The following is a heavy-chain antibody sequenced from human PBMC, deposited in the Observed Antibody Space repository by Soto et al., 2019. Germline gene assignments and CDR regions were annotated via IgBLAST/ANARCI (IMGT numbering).Heavy chain of an antibody. D-gene: IGHD6-13*01. Sequence: SETLSLTCTVSGGSISTYYWSWIRQPPGKGLEWIGHIYYSGTTNYSPSLKSRVTISVDTSQNQFSLKLNSVTAADTAVYYCARQIAAAPDYFDYWGQGILVT. V-gene: IGHV4-59*08. CDR2: IYYSGTT. CDR1: GGSISTYY. CDR3: ARQIAAAPDYFDY. J-gene: IGHJ4*02.